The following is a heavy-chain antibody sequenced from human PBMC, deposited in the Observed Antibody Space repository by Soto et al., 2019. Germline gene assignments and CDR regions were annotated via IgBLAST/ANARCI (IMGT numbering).Heavy chain of an antibody. Sequence: QVQLQESGPGLVKPSETLSLKCTVSGGSITTYYWSWIRQPPGKGLEWIGYIYYSGSTKYNPSLKSRVTISVDTSKNQFSLNLSSVTAADTAVYYCVRQVVGATHWFDPWGQGTLVTVSS. CDR2: IYYSGST. CDR3: VRQVVGATHWFDP. V-gene: IGHV4-59*08. CDR1: GGSITTYY. D-gene: IGHD1-26*01. J-gene: IGHJ5*02.